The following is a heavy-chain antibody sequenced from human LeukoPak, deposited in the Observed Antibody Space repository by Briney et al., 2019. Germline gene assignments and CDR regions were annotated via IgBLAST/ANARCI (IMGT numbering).Heavy chain of an antibody. V-gene: IGHV1-18*01. Sequence: ASVKVSCKASGYTFTSYGISWVRQAPGQGLEWMGWISAYNGNTNYAQKLQGRVTMTPDTSTSTAYMELRSLRSDDTAVYYCVVVPAAIPYYFDYWGQGTLVTVSS. CDR1: GYTFTSYG. D-gene: IGHD2-2*02. CDR2: ISAYNGNT. CDR3: VVVPAAIPYYFDY. J-gene: IGHJ4*02.